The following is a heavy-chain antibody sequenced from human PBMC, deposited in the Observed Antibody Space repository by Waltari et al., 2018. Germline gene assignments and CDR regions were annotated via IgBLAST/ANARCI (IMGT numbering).Heavy chain of an antibody. CDR3: AKDQGFSKGSGWYYNY. J-gene: IGHJ4*02. Sequence: EEQMVESGGGLVQPGGSLRVSCAASGLTLSSYAMSGVRQAPGKGLEWVSAISGSGGSTYYPASVKGLFTISSDNSKNSLYLLMNSLRAEATAVYYCAKDQGFSKGSGWYYNYWGQGTLVTVSS. D-gene: IGHD6-19*01. CDR2: ISGSGGST. V-gene: IGHV3-23*04. CDR1: GLTLSSYA.